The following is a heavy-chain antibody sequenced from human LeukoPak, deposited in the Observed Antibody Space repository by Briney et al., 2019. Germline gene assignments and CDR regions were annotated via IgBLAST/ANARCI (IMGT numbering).Heavy chain of an antibody. CDR2: INPNSGGT. Sequence: ASVKVSCKASGYTFTGYYMHWVRQAPGQGLEWMGWINPNSGGTNYAQKFQGRVTMTRDTSISTAYMELSRLRSDDTAVYYCASDWGLSQLEYCSNTNRYMGAFDIWGQGTMVTVSS. CDR1: GYTFTGYY. CDR3: ASDWGLSQLEYCSNTNRYMGAFDI. D-gene: IGHD2-2*02. V-gene: IGHV1-2*02. J-gene: IGHJ3*02.